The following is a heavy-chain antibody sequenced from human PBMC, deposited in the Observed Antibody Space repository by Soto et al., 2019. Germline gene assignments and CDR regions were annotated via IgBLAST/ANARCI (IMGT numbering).Heavy chain of an antibody. CDR2: IKPDGSEQ. D-gene: IGHD6-13*01. CDR3: ATVPWTAAAS. V-gene: IGHV3-7*01. Sequence: EVQLLESGGGLVQPGGSLGFSCEPSGFPFGSNWMNWVRQAPGKGLEWVATIKPDGSEQDYVESVKGRFTISRDNAKNSVHLQMNSLRAEDTAVYYCATVPWTAAASWGQGTLVTVSS. CDR1: GFPFGSNW. J-gene: IGHJ5*02.